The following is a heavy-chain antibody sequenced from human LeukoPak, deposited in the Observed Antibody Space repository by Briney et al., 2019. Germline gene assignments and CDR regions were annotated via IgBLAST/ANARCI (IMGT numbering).Heavy chain of an antibody. CDR2: ISGSGGST. D-gene: IGHD2-2*01. J-gene: IGHJ4*02. CDR3: ANHFACGSTSCPPFDS. Sequence: PGGSLRLSCAASGFTFSSYAMSWVRQAPGKGLEWVSAISGSGGSTYYADSVKGRFTISRDNSKNTLYLQMNSLRAEDTAVYYCANHFACGSTSCPPFDSWGQGTLVTVSS. V-gene: IGHV3-23*01. CDR1: GFTFSSYA.